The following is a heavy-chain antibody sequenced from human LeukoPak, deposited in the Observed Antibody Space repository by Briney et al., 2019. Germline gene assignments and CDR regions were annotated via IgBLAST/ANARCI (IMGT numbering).Heavy chain of an antibody. D-gene: IGHD6-13*01. Sequence: PSETLSLTCTVSGGSISSYYWSWIRQPPGKGLEWIGYIYTSGSTNYNPSLKSRVTISVDTSKNQFSLKLSSVTAADTAVYYCARSLTAAAGTWRFDPWGQGTLVTVSS. CDR2: IYTSGST. V-gene: IGHV4-4*09. J-gene: IGHJ5*02. CDR3: ARSLTAAAGTWRFDP. CDR1: GGSISSYY.